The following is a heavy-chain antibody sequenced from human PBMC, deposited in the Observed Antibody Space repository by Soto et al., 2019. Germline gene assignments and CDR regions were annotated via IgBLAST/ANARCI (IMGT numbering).Heavy chain of an antibody. CDR3: ARDSSTSSIWFHP. CDR2: VSGYNGIT. J-gene: IGHJ5*02. Sequence: GASVKVSCKASGYSFTSHGFSWVRQAPGQGLEWMEWVSGYNGITDIPQKFQGRVTLTIEPTTNTAYMELRSLRSDDTAVYFCARDSSTSSIWFHPWGQGTRVTVSS. V-gene: IGHV1-18*04. CDR1: GYSFTSHG. D-gene: IGHD2-2*01.